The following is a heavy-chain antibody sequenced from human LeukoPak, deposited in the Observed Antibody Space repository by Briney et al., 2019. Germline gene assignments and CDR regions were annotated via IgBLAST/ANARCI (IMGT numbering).Heavy chain of an antibody. J-gene: IGHJ2*01. D-gene: IGHD3-16*01. CDR3: AKTPLIWGFAYWYFDL. CDR2: ISGSGGST. V-gene: IGHV3-23*01. CDR1: GFTFSSYA. Sequence: AGSLRLSCAASGFTFSSYAMSWVRQPPGKVLEWVSAISGSGGSTYYADSGKGRFTISRDNSKNTLYLQMNSLRAEDTAVYYCAKTPLIWGFAYWYFDLWGRGTLVTVSS.